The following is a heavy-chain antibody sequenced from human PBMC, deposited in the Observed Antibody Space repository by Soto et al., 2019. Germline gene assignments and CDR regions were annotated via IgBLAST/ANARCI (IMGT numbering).Heavy chain of an antibody. D-gene: IGHD3-22*01. Sequence: QVQLQESGPGLVKPSETLSLTCTVSGGSISSYYWSWIRQPPGKGLEWIGNIYYSGGTNYNPSLKGRVTITVDTSKNQFSLKLSSVTAADTAVYYCARLYYDSSGYYYFDYWGQGTLVTVSS. CDR3: ARLYYDSSGYYYFDY. CDR1: GGSISSYY. CDR2: IYYSGGT. V-gene: IGHV4-59*08. J-gene: IGHJ4*02.